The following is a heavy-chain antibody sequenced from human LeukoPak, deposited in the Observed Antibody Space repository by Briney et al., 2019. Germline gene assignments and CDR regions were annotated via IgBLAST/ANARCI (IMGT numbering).Heavy chain of an antibody. D-gene: IGHD1-26*01. CDR3: ARGPRFGWELRPFDP. Sequence: ASVKVSCKASGYTFTSYGISWLRQAPAQGLEWMGWISAYNGNTNYAQTLQGRVTMTTDTSTSTAYMELRSLRSDDTAVYYCARGPRFGWELRPFDPWGQGTLVTVSS. J-gene: IGHJ5*02. V-gene: IGHV1-18*01. CDR1: GYTFTSYG. CDR2: ISAYNGNT.